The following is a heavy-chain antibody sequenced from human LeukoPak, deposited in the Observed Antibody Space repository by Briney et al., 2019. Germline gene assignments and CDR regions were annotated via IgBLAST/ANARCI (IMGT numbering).Heavy chain of an antibody. CDR2: ISAGGDGT. CDR1: TFSFSRYP. V-gene: IGHV3-23*01. Sequence: GGSLRLSCVASTFSFSRYPMGWVRQAPGKGLEWVSGISAGGDGTYYADPVKGRFTISGDNSKNTLYLQMNSLRAEDTAQYFRAKPPPPTAPGTVRAFNIWGQGPMSTASS. J-gene: IGHJ3*02. CDR3: AKPPPPTAPGTVRAFNI. D-gene: IGHD4-17*01.